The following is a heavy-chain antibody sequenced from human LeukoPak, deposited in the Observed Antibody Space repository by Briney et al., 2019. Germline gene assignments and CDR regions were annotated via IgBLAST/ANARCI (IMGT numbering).Heavy chain of an antibody. Sequence: PGGSLRLSCAASGFTVSSNYMIWVRQAPGKGLEWVSVIYSGGSTFYTDSVKGRFTISRDNSKNTLYLQMNSLRAEDTAVYYCARAYCSSTGCYYYYGMDVWGQGTTVTVSS. CDR2: IYSGGST. CDR3: ARAYCSSTGCYYYYGMDV. V-gene: IGHV3-66*01. CDR1: GFTVSSNY. D-gene: IGHD2-2*01. J-gene: IGHJ6*02.